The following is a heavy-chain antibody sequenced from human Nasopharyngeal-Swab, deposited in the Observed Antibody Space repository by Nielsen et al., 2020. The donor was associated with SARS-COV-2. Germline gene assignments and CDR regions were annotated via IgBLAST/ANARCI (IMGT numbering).Heavy chain of an antibody. Sequence: SETLSLTCTVSGGSISSYYWSWIRQPPGKGLEWIAYIYYRGNTNYNPSLKSRVAISVDTSENQFSLKLSSVTAADTAVYYCARDKGYSSGWPDAFDIWGQGTMVTVSS. CDR3: ARDKGYSSGWPDAFDI. J-gene: IGHJ3*02. V-gene: IGHV4-59*13. CDR1: GGSISSYY. D-gene: IGHD6-19*01. CDR2: IYYRGNT.